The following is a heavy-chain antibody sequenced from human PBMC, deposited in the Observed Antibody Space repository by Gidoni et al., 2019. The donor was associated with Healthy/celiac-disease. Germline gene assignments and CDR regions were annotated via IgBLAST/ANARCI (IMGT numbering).Heavy chain of an antibody. CDR2: TGST. Sequence: TGSTNYNPSLKSRVSISVDTSKNQFSLQLSSVTAAETAVYYRARGLHCDYWGQGTLVTVSS. CDR3: ARGLHCDY. V-gene: IGHV4-34*01. J-gene: IGHJ4*02.